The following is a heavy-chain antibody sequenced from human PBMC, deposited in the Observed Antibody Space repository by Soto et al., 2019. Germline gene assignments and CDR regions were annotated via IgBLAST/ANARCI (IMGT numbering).Heavy chain of an antibody. CDR1: GFTFSSYS. V-gene: IGHV3-21*01. CDR2: ISSSSSYI. Sequence: EVQLVESGGGLVKPGGSLRLSCAASGFTFSSYSMNWVRQAPGKGLEWVSSISSSSSYIYYADSVKGRFTISRDNAKNSLYLQMNSLRAEDTAVYYCARDRGIAVADGLGWGQGTLVTVSS. D-gene: IGHD6-19*01. J-gene: IGHJ4*02. CDR3: ARDRGIAVADGLG.